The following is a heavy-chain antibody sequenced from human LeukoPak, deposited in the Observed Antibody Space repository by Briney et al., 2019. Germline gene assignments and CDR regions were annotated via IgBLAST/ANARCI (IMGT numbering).Heavy chain of an antibody. CDR1: GFTFSDYC. V-gene: IGHV3-11*05. CDR3: ARDVRWSGSYYGGVDY. CDR2: ISSRSSYT. D-gene: IGHD1-26*01. J-gene: IGHJ4*02. Sequence: GGSLRLSCAASGFTFSDYCMSWIRQAPGKGLEYISYISSRSSYTNYADSVKGRFTISRDNAKNSLYLQMNSLRAEDTAVYYCARDVRWSGSYYGGVDYWGQGTLVTVSS.